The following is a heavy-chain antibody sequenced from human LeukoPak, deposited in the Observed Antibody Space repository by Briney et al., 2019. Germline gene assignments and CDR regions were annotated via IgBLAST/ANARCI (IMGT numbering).Heavy chain of an antibody. CDR2: INHNGNVN. CDR3: ARGGGLDV. Sequence: GGSLRLSCVASGFTFSTYSMNWARQAPGKGLEWVASINHNGNVNYYVDSVKGRFTISRDNAKNSLYLQMSNLRAEDTAVYFCARGGGLDVWGQGATVTVSS. D-gene: IGHD3-16*01. V-gene: IGHV3-7*03. CDR1: GFTFSTYS. J-gene: IGHJ6*02.